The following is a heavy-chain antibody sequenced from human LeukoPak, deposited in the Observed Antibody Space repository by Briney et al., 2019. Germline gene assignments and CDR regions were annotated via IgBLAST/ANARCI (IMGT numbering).Heavy chain of an antibody. D-gene: IGHD6-13*01. J-gene: IGHJ4*02. CDR3: ASSSWYALDY. CDR1: GFTFSSYE. Sequence: GGSLRLSCAASGFTFSSYEMNWVRQAPGKGLEWISYISSSGSTMYYADSVKGRFTISRDNAKNSLYLQMNSLRAEDTAIYYCASSSWYALDYWGQGTLVTVTS. V-gene: IGHV3-48*03. CDR2: ISSSGSTM.